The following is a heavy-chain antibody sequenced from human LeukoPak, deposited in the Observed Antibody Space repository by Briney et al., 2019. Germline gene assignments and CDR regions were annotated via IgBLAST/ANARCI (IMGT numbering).Heavy chain of an antibody. CDR3: ATGPLYYDFWSGNYYYMDV. CDR1: GLIFSNYW. D-gene: IGHD3-3*01. CDR2: ISSSSSYI. J-gene: IGHJ6*03. Sequence: PGGSLRLSCAASGLIFSNYWMSWVRQAPGKGLEWVSSISSSSSYIYYADSVKGRFTISRDNAKNSLYLQMNSLRAEDTAVYYCATGPLYYDFWSGNYYYMDVWGKGTTVTVSS. V-gene: IGHV3-21*01.